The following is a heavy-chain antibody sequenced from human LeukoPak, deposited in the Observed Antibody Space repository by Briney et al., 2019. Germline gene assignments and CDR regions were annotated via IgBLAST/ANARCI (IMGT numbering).Heavy chain of an antibody. Sequence: SVKVSCKASGGTFSSYAISWVRQAPGQGLEWMGGIIPIFGTANYAQKFQGRVTITADKSTSTAYMELSSLRSEDTAVYYCARGGDTAMVNYYYYMDVWGKGTTVTVSS. D-gene: IGHD5-18*01. CDR2: IIPIFGTA. CDR3: ARGGDTAMVNYYYYMDV. J-gene: IGHJ6*03. V-gene: IGHV1-69*06. CDR1: GGTFSSYA.